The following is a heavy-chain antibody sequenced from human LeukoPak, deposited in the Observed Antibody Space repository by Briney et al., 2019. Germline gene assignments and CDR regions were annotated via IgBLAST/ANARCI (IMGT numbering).Heavy chain of an antibody. V-gene: IGHV1-2*02. J-gene: IGHJ6*02. D-gene: IGHD5-18*01. CDR1: GYTFTVYY. CDR3: ARLDIYSYGHYYYGMDV. CDR2: INPNSGGT. Sequence: GASVTVSFKASGYTFTVYYIHWVRQAPGQGLEWMGWINPNSGGTNYAQKFQGRVTMTRDTSISTAYMELSRLRSDDTAVYYCARLDIYSYGHYYYGMDVWGQGTTVTISS.